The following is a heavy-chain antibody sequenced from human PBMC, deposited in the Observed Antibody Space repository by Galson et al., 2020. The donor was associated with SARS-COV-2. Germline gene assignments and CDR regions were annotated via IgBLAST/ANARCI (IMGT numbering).Heavy chain of an antibody. CDR2: IYPGDSDT. Sequence: KIGESLKISCKGSGYSFTSYWIGWVRQMPGKGLEWMGIIYPGDSDTRYSPSFQGQVTISADKSISTAYLQWSSLKASDTAMYYCARLLGYCSSTSCYGGWGSYYYYGMDVWGQGTTVTVSS. CDR3: ARLLGYCSSTSCYGGWGSYYYYGMDV. CDR1: GYSFTSYW. V-gene: IGHV5-51*01. J-gene: IGHJ6*02. D-gene: IGHD2-2*01.